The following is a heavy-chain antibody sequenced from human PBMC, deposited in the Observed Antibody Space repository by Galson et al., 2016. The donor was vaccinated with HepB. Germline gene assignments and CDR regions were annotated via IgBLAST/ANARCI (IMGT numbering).Heavy chain of an antibody. CDR1: GFTFSSYA. V-gene: IGHV3-23*01. Sequence: SLRLSCAASGFTFSSYAMSWVRQAPGKGLEWVSTISGSGATTYVADSVKGRFTMSRDNSKNTLYLQMNSLRVEDTAIYYCAKGGQWLLRGPGWFGPWGQGTLVSVSS. J-gene: IGHJ5*02. D-gene: IGHD6-19*01. CDR3: AKGGQWLLRGPGWFGP. CDR2: ISGSGATT.